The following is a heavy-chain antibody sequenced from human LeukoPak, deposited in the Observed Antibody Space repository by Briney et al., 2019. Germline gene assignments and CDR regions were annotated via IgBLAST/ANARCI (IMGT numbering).Heavy chain of an antibody. D-gene: IGHD3-10*01. J-gene: IGHJ6*02. CDR3: ARGRFVYGMDV. Sequence: SETLSLTCTVSGGSISSGGYSWSWIRQPPGKGLEWIGYIYYSGSTNYNPSLKSRVTISVDTSKNQFSLKLSSVTAADTAVYYCARGRFVYGMDVWGQGTTVTVSS. V-gene: IGHV4-61*08. CDR2: IYYSGST. CDR1: GGSISSGGYS.